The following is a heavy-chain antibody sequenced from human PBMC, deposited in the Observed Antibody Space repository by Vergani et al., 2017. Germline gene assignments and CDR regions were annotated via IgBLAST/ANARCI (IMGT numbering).Heavy chain of an antibody. J-gene: IGHJ1*01. CDR2: IFSGGYT. Sequence: QLVESGGDLVQPGGSLRLSCAVSGFTVSSHYMSWVRQAPGKGLEWVSVIFSGGYTYYADSVKGRFTISRDDSKNSQYLQMNSLRAEDTAVYYCASQYYDFWSGRDWGQGTLVTVSS. CDR3: ASQYYDFWSGRD. CDR1: GFTVSSHY. D-gene: IGHD3-3*01. V-gene: IGHV3-66*04.